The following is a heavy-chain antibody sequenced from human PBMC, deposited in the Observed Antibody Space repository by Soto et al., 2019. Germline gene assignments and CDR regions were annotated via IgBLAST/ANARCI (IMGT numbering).Heavy chain of an antibody. D-gene: IGHD1-1*01. J-gene: IGHJ5*02. V-gene: IGHV1-2*02. CDR3: ARDRKTGSVNWFGT. CDR1: S. Sequence: SRRWLHHSKGQGLEWMGWINPNSGGTNYAQKFQGRVTMTRDTSISTAYMELSRLRSDDTAVYYCARDRKTGSVNWFGTWGQGTLVTVSS. CDR2: INPNSGGT.